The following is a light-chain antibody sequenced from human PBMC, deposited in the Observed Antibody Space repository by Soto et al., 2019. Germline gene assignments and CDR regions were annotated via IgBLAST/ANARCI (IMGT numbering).Light chain of an antibody. CDR1: ASTIGRNY. Sequence: QSVLTQSPSVSGTPGQRVTISCSGSASTIGRNYVYWYQQPPGTAPKLLIYRNSQRPSGVPDRFSGSKYGTSASLAISGLRSEDEADYYCAAWDDNLSGFYVFGDGTKLTVL. V-gene: IGLV1-47*01. CDR3: AAWDDNLSGFYV. CDR2: RNS. J-gene: IGLJ1*01.